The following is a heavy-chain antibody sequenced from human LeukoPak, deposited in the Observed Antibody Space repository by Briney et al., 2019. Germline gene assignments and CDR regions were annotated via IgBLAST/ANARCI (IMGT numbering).Heavy chain of an antibody. CDR3: ARLRRYSRTYYYYGMDV. CDR1: GYSFTSYW. CDR2: IYPGDSDT. V-gene: IGHV5-51*01. J-gene: IGHJ6*02. Sequence: GESLKISCKGSGYSFTSYWIGWVRQMPGKGLEWMGIIYPGDSDTRYSPSFQGQVTILADKSISTAYLQWSSLKASDTAMYYCARLRRYSRTYYYYGMDVWGQGTTVTVSS. D-gene: IGHD6-13*01.